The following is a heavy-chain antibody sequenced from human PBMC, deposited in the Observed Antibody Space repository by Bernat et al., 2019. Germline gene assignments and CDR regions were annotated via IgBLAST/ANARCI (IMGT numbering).Heavy chain of an antibody. J-gene: IGHJ4*02. V-gene: IGHV3-33*01. CDR2: IWYDGSNK. CDR3: ARGPDCTNGVCYIDY. CDR1: GFTFSSYG. Sequence: VHLVESGGGVVQPGRSLRLSCAASGFTFSSYGMQWVRQAPGKGLEWVAVIWYDGSNKYYEDSVKGRFTIARDNSKNTLYLQTNSLRAEDTALYYCARGPDCTNGVCYIDYWGQGTLVTVSS. D-gene: IGHD2-8*01.